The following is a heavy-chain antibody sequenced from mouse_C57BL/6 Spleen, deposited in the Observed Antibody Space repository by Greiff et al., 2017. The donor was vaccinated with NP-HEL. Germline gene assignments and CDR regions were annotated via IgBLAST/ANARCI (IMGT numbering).Heavy chain of an antibody. D-gene: IGHD2-5*01. J-gene: IGHJ3*01. CDR2: INPSTGGT. V-gene: IGHV1-42*01. CDR1: GYSFTGYY. CDR3: ARSDYSNYLAY. Sequence: VQLQQSGPELVKPGASVKISCKASGYSFTGYYMNWVKQSPEKSLEWIGEINPSTGGTTYNQKFKAKATLTVDKSSSTAYMQLKSLTSEDSAVYYCARSDYSNYLAYWGQGTLVTVSA.